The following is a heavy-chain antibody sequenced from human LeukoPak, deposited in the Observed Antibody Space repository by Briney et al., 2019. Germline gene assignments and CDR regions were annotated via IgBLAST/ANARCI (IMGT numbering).Heavy chain of an antibody. J-gene: IGHJ4*02. V-gene: IGHV3-64*01. CDR3: ARDLGSSGWTYYFDY. CDR1: GFTLTSYA. Sequence: RGSLRLSCAPSGFTLTSYAMHWVRQAPGKGLEYVSAIISNGGSTYYANSVKGRFTISRDNSKNTLYLQMGSLRAEDMAVYYCARDLGSSGWTYYFDYWGQGTLVTVSS. D-gene: IGHD6-19*01. CDR2: IISNGGST.